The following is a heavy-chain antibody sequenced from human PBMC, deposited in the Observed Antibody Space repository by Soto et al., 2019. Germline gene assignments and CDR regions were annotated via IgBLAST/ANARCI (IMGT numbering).Heavy chain of an antibody. V-gene: IGHV4-61*03. Sequence: SETLSLTCTVSGGSISSGDYYWSWIRQPPGKGLEWIGNIHYNGNTKYSPSLKSRVTMSVDTSKNHFSLKLISVTTADTAVYYCARWWSGSRQGFDPWGQGTLVTVSS. J-gene: IGHJ5*02. D-gene: IGHD3-3*01. CDR2: IHYNGNT. CDR3: ARWWSGSRQGFDP. CDR1: GGSISSGDYY.